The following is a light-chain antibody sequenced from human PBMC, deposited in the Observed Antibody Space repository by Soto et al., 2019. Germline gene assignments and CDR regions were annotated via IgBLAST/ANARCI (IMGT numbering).Light chain of an antibody. V-gene: IGKV3-20*01. Sequence: EIVLTQSPGTLSLSPGERATLSCRASQSVSSSYLAWYQQKPGQAPRILIYGASSRATGIPDRFRGSGSGTDFTLTISRLEPGDFAVYYCQQYGNSPRTFGQGTKVEIK. CDR3: QQYGNSPRT. CDR1: QSVSSSY. CDR2: GAS. J-gene: IGKJ1*01.